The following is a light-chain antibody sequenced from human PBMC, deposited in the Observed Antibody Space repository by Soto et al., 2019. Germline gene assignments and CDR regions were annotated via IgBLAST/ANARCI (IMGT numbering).Light chain of an antibody. CDR3: QQYNNYPRT. CDR2: DAS. J-gene: IGKJ1*01. Sequence: DTQMTQSPTTLSASIGDRVPITCRASESIRTWLAWYQHKPGKAPKFLIYDASTLESGVPSRFSGSGSGTEFTLTISSLQPDDFATYYCQQYNNYPRTFGQGTKVDIK. V-gene: IGKV1-5*01. CDR1: ESIRTW.